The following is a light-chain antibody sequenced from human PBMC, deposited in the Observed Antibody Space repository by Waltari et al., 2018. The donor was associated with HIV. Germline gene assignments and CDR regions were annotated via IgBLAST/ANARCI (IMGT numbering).Light chain of an antibody. CDR3: ASWDDSLPGHV. CDR2: RND. CDR1: RSNIGGNF. V-gene: IGLV1-47*01. Sequence: QSVLTQPPSVSATPGQTINISCSGSRSNIGGNFVFWYQQVATTAPRLLVYRNDQRPSGVSDRFSWFRLGTSASLAISGLRSEDEGNYYCASWDDSLPGHVFGTGT. J-gene: IGLJ1*01.